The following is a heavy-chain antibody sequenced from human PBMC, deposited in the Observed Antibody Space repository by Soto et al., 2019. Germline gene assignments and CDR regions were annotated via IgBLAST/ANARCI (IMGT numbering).Heavy chain of an antibody. CDR1: EITFSDFA. Sequence: ESGGGVIQPGRSLRLSCAASEITFSDFAIHWVRQAPGKGLEWVATVSYDGDNKYYADSVRGRFTISRDNSKNTLYLQMSGLRTEDTAVYYCARASRYCTNGVCLGDFDYWGQGTLVTVSS. D-gene: IGHD2-8*01. V-gene: IGHV3-30-3*01. CDR2: VSYDGDNK. CDR3: ARASRYCTNGVCLGDFDY. J-gene: IGHJ4*02.